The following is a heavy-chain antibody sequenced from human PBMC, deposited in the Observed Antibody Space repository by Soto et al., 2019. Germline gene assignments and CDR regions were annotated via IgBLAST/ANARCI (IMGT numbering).Heavy chain of an antibody. V-gene: IGHV5-51*01. Sequence: XESLKLSWKSSGNSFTSYGIGLVLQMPGKGLEWMGIIYPGDSDTRYSPSFQGQVTISADKSISTAYLQWSSLKASDTAMYYCARLPYSSSSSWFDPWGQGTLVTVSS. CDR3: ARLPYSSSSSWFDP. J-gene: IGHJ5*02. CDR2: IYPGDSDT. CDR1: GNSFTSYG. D-gene: IGHD6-6*01.